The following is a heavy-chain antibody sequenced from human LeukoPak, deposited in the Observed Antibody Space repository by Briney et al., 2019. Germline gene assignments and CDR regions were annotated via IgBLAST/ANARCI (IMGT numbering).Heavy chain of an antibody. CDR3: ARTSITMVRGVIIKARYYFDY. Sequence: SETLSLTCTVSGGSISSYYWSWIRQPPGKGLEWIGYIYYSGSTNYNPSLKSRVTTSVDTSKNQFSLKLSSVTAADTAVYYCARTSITMVRGVIIKARYYFDYWGQGTLVTVSS. V-gene: IGHV4-59*08. CDR2: IYYSGST. D-gene: IGHD3-10*01. J-gene: IGHJ4*02. CDR1: GGSISSYY.